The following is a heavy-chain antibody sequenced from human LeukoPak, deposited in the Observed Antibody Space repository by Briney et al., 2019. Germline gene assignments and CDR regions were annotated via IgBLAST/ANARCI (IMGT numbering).Heavy chain of an antibody. CDR1: GFTFSSHG. Sequence: GGSLRLSCAASGFTFSSHGMHWVRQAPGKGLEWVAVISYDGSNKYYADSVKGRFTISRDNSKNTLYLQMNSLRAEDTAVYYCAKSGFSYYFDYWGQGTLVTVSS. D-gene: IGHD3-10*01. CDR3: AKSGFSYYFDY. V-gene: IGHV3-30*18. CDR2: ISYDGSNK. J-gene: IGHJ4*02.